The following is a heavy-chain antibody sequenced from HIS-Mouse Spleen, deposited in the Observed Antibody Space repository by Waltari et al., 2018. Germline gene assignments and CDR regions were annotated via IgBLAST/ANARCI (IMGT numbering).Heavy chain of an antibody. V-gene: IGHV3-9*01. D-gene: IGHD6-19*01. CDR2: ISWNSGSI. CDR1: GFTFDDYA. CDR3: AKDHGGQWLVGYFDY. J-gene: IGHJ4*02. Sequence: EVQLVESGGGLVQPGRSLRLSCAASGFTFDDYAMHWVRQAPGKGLEWVSCISWNSGSIGYADSVKGRFTISRDNAKNSLYLQMNSLRAEDTALYYCAKDHGGQWLVGYFDYWGQGTLVTVSS.